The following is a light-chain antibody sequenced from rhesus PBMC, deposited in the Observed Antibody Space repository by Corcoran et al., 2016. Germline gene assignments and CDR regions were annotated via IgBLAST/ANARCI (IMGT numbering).Light chain of an antibody. J-gene: IGKJ3*01. CDR3: QQYNTSPFT. CDR2: KES. V-gene: IGKV1-22*01. Sequence: DIQMTQSPSSLSTSIGDTVTITCRASQSISSWLAWYQQKPGKAPKVLIYKESRLQSGVPSRFSGRGSGAYFTLTLSILQSEDFASYSCQQYNTSPFTFGPGTKLDIK. CDR1: QSISSW.